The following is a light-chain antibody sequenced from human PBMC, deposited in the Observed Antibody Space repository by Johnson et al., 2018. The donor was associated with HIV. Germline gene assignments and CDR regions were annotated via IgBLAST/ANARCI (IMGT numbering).Light chain of an antibody. Sequence: QSVLTQPPSVSAAPGQKVTISCSGSSSTIGNNYVSWYQQLPGTAPKLLIYENNKRPSGIPDRFSGSKSGPSATLGVTGLQTGDEADYYCGTWDSSLSAHYVFGTGTKLTVL. V-gene: IGLV1-51*02. CDR2: ENN. CDR3: GTWDSSLSAHYV. J-gene: IGLJ1*01. CDR1: SSTIGNNY.